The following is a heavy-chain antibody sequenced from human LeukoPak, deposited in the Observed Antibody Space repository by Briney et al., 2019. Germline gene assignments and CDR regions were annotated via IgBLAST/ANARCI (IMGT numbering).Heavy chain of an antibody. CDR1: GYTFTSYG. D-gene: IGHD3-10*01. J-gene: IGHJ5*02. V-gene: IGHV1-69*13. CDR3: ARSQGSGSSHP. CDR2: IIPIFGTA. Sequence: GASVKVSCKASGYTFTSYGISWVRQAPGQGLEWMGGIIPIFGTANYAQKFQGRVTITADESTSTAYMELSSLRSEDTAVYYCARSQGSGSSHPWGQGTLVTVSS.